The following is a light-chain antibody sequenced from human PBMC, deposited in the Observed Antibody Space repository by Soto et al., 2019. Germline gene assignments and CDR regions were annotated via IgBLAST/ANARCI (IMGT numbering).Light chain of an antibody. Sequence: EIVLTQSPATLSLSPGERATLSCRASQSVSSYLAWYQQKPGQAPRLLIYDASNRATGIPARFSGSGSGTDFTLTISSLAPEDFAVYDCQQRSNWLTFGGGTKVEVK. CDR3: QQRSNWLT. CDR1: QSVSSY. J-gene: IGKJ4*01. CDR2: DAS. V-gene: IGKV3-11*01.